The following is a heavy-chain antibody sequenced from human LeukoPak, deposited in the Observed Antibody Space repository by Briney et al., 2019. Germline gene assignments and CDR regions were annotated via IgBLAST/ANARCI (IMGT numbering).Heavy chain of an antibody. Sequence: GGSLRLSCAVSGFTFRSYGMHWVRQAPGKGLEWVAVISYDGSKKYYADSVKGRFTISRDNSNNTLYLQMNSLRAADTAVYYCAKDPRVGGTDYYYYYMDVWGKGTTVTVSS. CDR2: ISYDGSKK. CDR3: AKDPRVGGTDYYYYYMDV. V-gene: IGHV3-30*18. CDR1: GFTFRSYG. D-gene: IGHD1-26*01. J-gene: IGHJ6*03.